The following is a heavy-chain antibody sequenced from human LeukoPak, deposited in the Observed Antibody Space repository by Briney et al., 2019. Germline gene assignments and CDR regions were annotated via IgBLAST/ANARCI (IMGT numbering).Heavy chain of an antibody. CDR2: IWYDGSNK. V-gene: IGHV3-33*01. D-gene: IGHD1-26*01. Sequence: LTGGSLRLSCAASGFTFSSYGMHWVRQAPGKGLEWVAVIWYDGSNKYYADSVKGRFTISRDNSKNTLYLQMNSLRAEDTAVYYCARGGKWDVTPFDYWGQGTLVTVSS. CDR1: GFTFSSYG. CDR3: ARGGKWDVTPFDY. J-gene: IGHJ4*02.